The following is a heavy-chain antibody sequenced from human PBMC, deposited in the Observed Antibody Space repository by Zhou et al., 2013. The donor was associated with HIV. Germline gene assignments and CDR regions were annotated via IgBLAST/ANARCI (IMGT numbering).Heavy chain of an antibody. CDR2: ISAYNGNT. D-gene: IGHD3-16*01. CDR3: ATIPHLSGGTEDMTAIGGGDY. J-gene: IGHJ4*02. Sequence: QIHMVQSGGEAKKPGASVKVSCKASGYTLTGFGLSWVRQAPGQGLEWMGWISAYNGNTNYAQKLQGRVTMTTDTSTSTAYMELRSLRSDDTAVYYCATIPHLSGGTEDMTAIGGGDYWGRGTRSPCPQ. CDR1: GYTLTGFG. V-gene: IGHV1-18*01.